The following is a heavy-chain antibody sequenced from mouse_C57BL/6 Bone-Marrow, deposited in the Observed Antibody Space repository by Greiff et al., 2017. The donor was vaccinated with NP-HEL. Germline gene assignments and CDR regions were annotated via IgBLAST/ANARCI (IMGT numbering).Heavy chain of an antibody. J-gene: IGHJ3*01. CDR1: GYTFTSYW. V-gene: IGHV1-64*01. CDR3: ARPFGFSWFAY. CDR2: IHPNSGST. Sequence: VQLQQSGAELVKPGASVKLSCKASGYTFTSYWMHWVKQRPGQGLEWIGMIHPNSGSTNYNEKFKSKATLTVDKSSSTAYMQLSSLTSEDSAVYYCARPFGFSWFAYWGQGTLVTVSA.